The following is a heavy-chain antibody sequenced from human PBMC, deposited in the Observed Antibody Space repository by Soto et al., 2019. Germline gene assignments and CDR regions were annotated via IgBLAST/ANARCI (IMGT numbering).Heavy chain of an antibody. CDR1: GXTFSSCF. CDR3: VRGYSDYTDYFYH. V-gene: IGHV3-7*03. D-gene: IGHD5-12*01. CDR2: INQDGSQK. J-gene: IGHJ1*01. Sequence: GSLRLSCAASGXTFSSCFVFWFRQAPGLGLELVAIINQDGSQKYHVHSVNGRFTVSRDNAAKSLFLQMNSLRPEYTALYYCVRGYSDYTDYFYHWGQRTMGPVSS.